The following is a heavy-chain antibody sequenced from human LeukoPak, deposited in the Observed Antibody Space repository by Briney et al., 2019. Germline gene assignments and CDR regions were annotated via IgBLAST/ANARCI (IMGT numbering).Heavy chain of an antibody. V-gene: IGHV3-20*01. Sequence: GGSLRLSCAASGFTLDDYGMSWVRQAPGKGLEWVSGINWNGGSTGYADSVKGRFTISRDNAKNSLYLQMNSLRAEDTALYHCARARRSGSYSGAFDIWGQGTMVTVSS. CDR1: GFTLDDYG. CDR3: ARARRSGSYSGAFDI. J-gene: IGHJ3*02. D-gene: IGHD1-26*01. CDR2: INWNGGST.